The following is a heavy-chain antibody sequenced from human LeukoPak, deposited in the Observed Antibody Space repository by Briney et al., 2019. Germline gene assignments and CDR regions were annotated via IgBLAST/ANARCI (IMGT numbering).Heavy chain of an antibody. Sequence: SVKVSCKASGGTFSSYAISWVRQAPGQGLEWMGGIIPIFDTANYAQKFQGRVTITTDESTSTAYMELSSLRSEDTAVYYCARDALPGYSSSWYWFDPWGQGTLVTVSS. D-gene: IGHD6-13*01. J-gene: IGHJ5*02. V-gene: IGHV1-69*05. CDR2: IIPIFDTA. CDR1: GGTFSSYA. CDR3: ARDALPGYSSSWYWFDP.